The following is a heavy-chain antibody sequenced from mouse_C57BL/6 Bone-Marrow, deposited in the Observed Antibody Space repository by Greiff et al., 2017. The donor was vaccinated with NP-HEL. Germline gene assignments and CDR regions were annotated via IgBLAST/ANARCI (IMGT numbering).Heavy chain of an antibody. CDR2: ISSGSSTI. Sequence: EVHLVESGGGLVKPGGSLKLSCAASGFTFSDYGMHWVRQAPEKGLEWVAYISSGSSTIYYADTVKGRFTISRDNAKNTLFLQMTSLRSEDTAMYYCARDYYGSSYVFDYWGQGTTLTVSS. J-gene: IGHJ2*01. V-gene: IGHV5-17*01. CDR1: GFTFSDYG. CDR3: ARDYYGSSYVFDY. D-gene: IGHD1-1*01.